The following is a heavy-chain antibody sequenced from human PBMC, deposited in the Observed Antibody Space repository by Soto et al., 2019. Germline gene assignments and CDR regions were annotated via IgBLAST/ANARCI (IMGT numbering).Heavy chain of an antibody. J-gene: IGHJ4*02. CDR3: ARWSYLDY. D-gene: IGHD3-3*01. CDR1: GLTFSISA. CDR2: ISNSGGHT. Sequence: GGSMRISCAASGLTFSISAMTWARKDPGKGLEWVSTISNSGGHTFYADSVKGRFSISRDTSQNTLYLQMNSLRADDTAIYYCARWSYLDYWGQGTRVTVSS. V-gene: IGHV3-23*01.